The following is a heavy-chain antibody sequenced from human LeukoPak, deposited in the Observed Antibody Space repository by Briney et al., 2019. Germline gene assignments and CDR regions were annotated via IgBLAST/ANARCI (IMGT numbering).Heavy chain of an antibody. CDR1: GYTFTSYG. CDR3: ARPYSNRRTWGALDI. V-gene: IGHV1-18*01. CDR2: ISAYNGNT. D-gene: IGHD4-11*01. Sequence: ASVKVSCKASGYTFTSYGISWVRQAPGQGLEWMGWISAYNGNTNYAQKLQGRVTMTTDTSTSTAYMELRSLRSDDTAVYYCARPYSNRRTWGALDIWGQGTMVTVSS. J-gene: IGHJ3*02.